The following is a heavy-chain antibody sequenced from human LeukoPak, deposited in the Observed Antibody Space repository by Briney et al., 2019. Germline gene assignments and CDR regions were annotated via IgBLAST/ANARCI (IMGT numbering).Heavy chain of an antibody. CDR3: ARGRATVTTHWVDP. Sequence: ASVTVSCKASGYSFTSSDINWVRQATGQGLEWMGWMNPNSGDTGYAQKFQGRVTITRNTSISTAYMELSSLRSEDTAVYYCARGRATVTTHWVDPWGQGTLVTVSS. V-gene: IGHV1-8*01. CDR1: GYSFTSSD. J-gene: IGHJ5*02. CDR2: MNPNSGDT. D-gene: IGHD4-11*01.